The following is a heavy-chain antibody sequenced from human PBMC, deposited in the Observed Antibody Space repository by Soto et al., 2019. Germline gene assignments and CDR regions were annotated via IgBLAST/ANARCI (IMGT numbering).Heavy chain of an antibody. CDR3: AREGKYCSGGSCSDAFDI. CDR1: GGSISSYY. J-gene: IGHJ3*02. D-gene: IGHD2-15*01. CDR2: IYYSGST. V-gene: IGHV4-59*01. Sequence: ETLSLTCTVSGGSISSYYWSWIRQPPGKGLEWIGYIYYSGSTNYNPSLKSRVTISVDTSKNQFSLKLSSVTAADTAVYYCAREGKYCSGGSCSDAFDIWGQGTMVTVSS.